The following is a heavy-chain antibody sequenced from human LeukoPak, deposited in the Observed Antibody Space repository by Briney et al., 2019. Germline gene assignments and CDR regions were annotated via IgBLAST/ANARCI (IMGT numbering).Heavy chain of an antibody. D-gene: IGHD3-10*01. CDR1: GDSISSGDYY. CDR3: ATHYYGSGSYRY. CDR2: IYHSGST. Sequence: SQTLSLTCTVSGDSISSGDYYWSWIRQPPGKGLEWIGYIYHSGSTFYNPSLKSRVTISVDRSKNQFSLKLSSVTAADTAVYYCATHYYGSGSYRYWGQGTLVTVSS. V-gene: IGHV4-30-2*01. J-gene: IGHJ4*02.